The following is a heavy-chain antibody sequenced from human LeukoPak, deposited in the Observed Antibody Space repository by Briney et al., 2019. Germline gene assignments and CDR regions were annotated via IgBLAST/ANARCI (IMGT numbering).Heavy chain of an antibody. Sequence: GGSLRLSCAASGFTFSGSAMHWVRQASGKGLEWVGRIRSKANSYATAYAASVKGRFTISRDDSKNTLYLQMNSLRVEDTAIYCTKAPRNSCTGAFCYPFDHWGQGTLVTVSS. J-gene: IGHJ4*02. CDR3: KAPRNSCTGAFCYPFDH. D-gene: IGHD2-8*02. V-gene: IGHV3-73*01. CDR1: GFTFSGSA. CDR2: IRSKANSYAT.